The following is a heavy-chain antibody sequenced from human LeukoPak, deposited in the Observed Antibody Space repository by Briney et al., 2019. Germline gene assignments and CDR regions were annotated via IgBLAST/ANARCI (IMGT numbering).Heavy chain of an antibody. Sequence: ASVKIPCKASGYTFTSYDINWVRQATGQGLEWMGWMNPNSGNTGYAQKFQGRVTITRNTSISTAYMELSSLRSEDTAVYYCARGVGPGEYYFDYWGQGTLVTVSS. CDR2: MNPNSGNT. V-gene: IGHV1-8*03. J-gene: IGHJ4*02. CDR1: GYTFTSYD. D-gene: IGHD4-17*01. CDR3: ARGVGPGEYYFDY.